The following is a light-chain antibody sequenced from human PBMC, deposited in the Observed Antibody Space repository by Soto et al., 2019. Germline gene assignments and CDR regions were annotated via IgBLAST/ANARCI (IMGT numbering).Light chain of an antibody. V-gene: IGLV2-14*01. CDR3: SSYRTGSAFYV. CDR1: SSDVGDYNY. CDR2: EVR. Sequence: QSAVTQPASVSGSPGQSITISCTGTSSDVGDYNYVSWYQHHPGKAPKLIIYEVRNRPSGVPNRFSGAKSGNTASLTISGLQAADEADYYCSSYRTGSAFYVFGSGTKVTVL. J-gene: IGLJ1*01.